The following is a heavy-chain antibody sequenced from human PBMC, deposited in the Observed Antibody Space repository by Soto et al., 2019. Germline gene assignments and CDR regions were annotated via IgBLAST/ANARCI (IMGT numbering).Heavy chain of an antibody. D-gene: IGHD2-15*01. CDR1: GFTFSSYA. J-gene: IGHJ4*02. CDR2: ISGSGGST. V-gene: IGHV3-23*01. Sequence: GGSLRLSCAASGFTFSSYAMSWVRQAPGKGLEWVSAISGSGGSTYYADSVKGRFTISRDNSKNTLYLQMNSLRVEDTAVYYCAKVAYNCSGGSGYYPQYYFDYWGQGTLVTVSS. CDR3: AKVAYNCSGGSGYYPQYYFDY.